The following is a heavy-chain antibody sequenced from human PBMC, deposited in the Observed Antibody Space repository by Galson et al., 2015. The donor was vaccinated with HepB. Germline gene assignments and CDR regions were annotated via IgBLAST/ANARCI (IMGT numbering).Heavy chain of an antibody. CDR3: AKDGPDYGGDSYSNYFDY. J-gene: IGHJ4*02. Sequence: SLRLSCAASGFTFSSYGMHWVRQAPGKGLEWVAVISYDGSNKYYADSVKGRFTISRDNSKNTLYLQMNSLRAEDTAVYYCAKDGPDYGGDSYSNYFDYWGQGTLVTVSS. V-gene: IGHV3-30*18. D-gene: IGHD2-21*02. CDR1: GFTFSSYG. CDR2: ISYDGSNK.